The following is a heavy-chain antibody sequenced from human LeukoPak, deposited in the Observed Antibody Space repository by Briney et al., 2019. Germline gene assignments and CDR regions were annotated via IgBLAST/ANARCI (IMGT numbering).Heavy chain of an antibody. V-gene: IGHV3-23*01. CDR3: AKALRYSSGPYYYGMDV. J-gene: IGHJ6*02. Sequence: PGGSLRLSCAASGFTFSSYAMSWVRQAPGKGLEWVSAISGSGGSTYYADSVKGRFTISRDNSKNTLYLQMNSLRAEDTAVYYCAKALRYSSGPYYYGMDVWGQGTTVIVSS. D-gene: IGHD6-19*01. CDR2: ISGSGGST. CDR1: GFTFSSYA.